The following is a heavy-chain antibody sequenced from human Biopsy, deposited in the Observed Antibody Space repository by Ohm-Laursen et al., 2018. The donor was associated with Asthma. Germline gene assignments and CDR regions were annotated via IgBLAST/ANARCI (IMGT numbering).Heavy chain of an antibody. CDR3: ARDGSSVAGTPYGMDV. D-gene: IGHD6-19*01. V-gene: IGHV4-31*03. CDR2: IYYSGST. Sequence: SETLSLTCPVSGGSISSGGYYWSWIRQHPGKGLEWIGYIYYSGSTYYNPSLKSRVTISVDTSKNQFSLKLRSVTAADTAVYYCARDGSSVAGTPYGMDVWGQGTTVTVSS. CDR1: GGSISSGGYY. J-gene: IGHJ6*02.